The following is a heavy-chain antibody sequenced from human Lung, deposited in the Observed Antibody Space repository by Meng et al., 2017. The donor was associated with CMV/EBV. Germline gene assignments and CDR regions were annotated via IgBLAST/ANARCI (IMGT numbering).Heavy chain of an antibody. CDR1: GGSISSSTYY. J-gene: IGHJ4*02. Sequence: QLQLQESGPGLVRPSGTLSLTCSVSGGSISSSTYYWAWIRQPPGKGLEWIGSLYDSGSTYYHPSLKSRVTISVDTSKTYFSLKLRSVTAADTAVYYCARDLEYWGQGTLVTVSS. CDR2: LYDSGST. D-gene: IGHD1-1*01. V-gene: IGHV4-39*07. CDR3: ARDLEY.